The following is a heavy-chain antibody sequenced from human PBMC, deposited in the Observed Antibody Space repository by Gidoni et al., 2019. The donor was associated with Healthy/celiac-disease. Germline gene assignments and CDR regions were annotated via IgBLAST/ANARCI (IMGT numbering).Heavy chain of an antibody. CDR1: GGAFSGYY. V-gene: IGHV4-34*01. CDR2: IHHSGSA. CDR3: ASQLWVSGDFYY. D-gene: IGHD5-12*01. J-gene: IGHJ4*02. Sequence: QLPLQQWGAGLLTPSETLSLTCAVYGGAFSGYYWRWIRQPTGKGLEWIGEIHHSGSANYNPSLTSRVTISVDTSKNQFSLKLSSVTAAYTAVYYCASQLWVSGDFYYWGQGPLVTVAS.